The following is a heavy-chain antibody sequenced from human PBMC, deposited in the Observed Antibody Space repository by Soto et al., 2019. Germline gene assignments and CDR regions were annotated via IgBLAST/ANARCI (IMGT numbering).Heavy chain of an antibody. V-gene: IGHV4-39*01. CDR2: IYYTGST. J-gene: IGHJ4*02. CDR3: EMTTVTRGPNY. CDR1: GDSISSSDYY. D-gene: IGHD4-17*01. Sequence: QLQLQESGPGLVQPSETLSLACTVSGDSISSSDYYWGWIRQPPGKGLEWIGSIYYTGSTYYNPSLTSRVTISVDTSKNQFSLKVNSVTAADTAVYYSEMTTVTRGPNYWGQGTLVTVSS.